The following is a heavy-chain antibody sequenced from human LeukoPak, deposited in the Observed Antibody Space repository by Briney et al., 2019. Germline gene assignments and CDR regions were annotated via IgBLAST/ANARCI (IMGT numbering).Heavy chain of an antibody. D-gene: IGHD2-15*01. CDR3: ARGSPDIVVVVAAPWYFDY. V-gene: IGHV1-18*01. J-gene: IGHJ4*02. CDR2: ISAYNGNT. Sequence: EASVSVSCTASGYTFTSYGISWVRQAPGQGLEWMGWISAYNGNTNYAQKLQGRVTMTTDTSTSTAYMELRSLRSDDTAVYYCARGSPDIVVVVAAPWYFDYWGQGTLVTVSS. CDR1: GYTFTSYG.